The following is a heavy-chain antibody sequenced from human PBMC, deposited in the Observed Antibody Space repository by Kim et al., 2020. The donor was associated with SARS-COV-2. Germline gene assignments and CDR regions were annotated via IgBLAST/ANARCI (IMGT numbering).Heavy chain of an antibody. CDR1: GYTFTSYD. CDR3: AMGQRRPGLYYYYYYMDV. Sequence: ASVKVSCKASGYTFTSYDINWVRQATGQGLEWMGWMNPNSGNTGYAQKFQGRVTMTRNTSISTAYMELSSLRSEDTAVYYCAMGQRRPGLYYYYYYMDVWGKGTTVTVSS. J-gene: IGHJ6*03. V-gene: IGHV1-8*01. D-gene: IGHD6-25*01. CDR2: MNPNSGNT.